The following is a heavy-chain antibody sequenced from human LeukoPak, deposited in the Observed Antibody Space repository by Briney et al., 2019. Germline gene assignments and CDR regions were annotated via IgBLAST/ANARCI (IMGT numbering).Heavy chain of an antibody. V-gene: IGHV4-39*01. CDR2: IYYSGNT. D-gene: IGHD3-22*01. Sequence: SETLSLTCTVSGDSISSTSYYWGWIRQPPGKGLEWIGSIYYSGNTYYSPSLKSRVTISVDTSKNQFSLKLGSVTAADTAVYYCAADSSGYYYGPYWGQGTLVTVSS. CDR3: AADSSGYYYGPY. J-gene: IGHJ4*02. CDR1: GDSISSTSYY.